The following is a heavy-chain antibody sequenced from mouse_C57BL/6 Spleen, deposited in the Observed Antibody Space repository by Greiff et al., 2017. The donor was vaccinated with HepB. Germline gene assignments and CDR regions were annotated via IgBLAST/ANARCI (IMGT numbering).Heavy chain of an antibody. D-gene: IGHD1-1*01. CDR1: GYTFTSYW. V-gene: IGHV1-69*01. CDR2: IDPSDSYT. CDR3: ARRGDLDYGRKAWFAY. Sequence: QVQLQQPGAELVMPGASVKLSCKASGYTFTSYWMHWVKQRPGQGLEWIGEIDPSDSYTNYNQKFKGKSTLTVDKSSSTAYMQLSSLTSEDSAVYYCARRGDLDYGRKAWFAYWGQGTLVTVSA. J-gene: IGHJ3*01.